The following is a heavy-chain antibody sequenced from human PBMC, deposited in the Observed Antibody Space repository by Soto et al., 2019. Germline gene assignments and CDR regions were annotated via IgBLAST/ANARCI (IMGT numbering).Heavy chain of an antibody. CDR1: GFTFSSYG. J-gene: IGHJ4*02. V-gene: IGHV3-30*18. CDR2: ISYDGSNK. D-gene: IGHD3-10*01. CDR3: AKDGETYYYGSGSYDY. Sequence: QVQLVESGGGGVQPGRSLRLSCAGSGFTFSSYGMHWVRQAPGKGLEWVAVISYDGSNKYYADSVKGRFTISRDNSKNTLYLQMNSLRTEDTAVYYCAKDGETYYYGSGSYDYWGQGTLVTVSS.